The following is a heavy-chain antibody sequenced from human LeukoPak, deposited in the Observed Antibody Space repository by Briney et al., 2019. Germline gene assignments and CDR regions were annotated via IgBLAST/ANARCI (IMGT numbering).Heavy chain of an antibody. CDR1: GSSISSGGYY. CDR2: IYYSGST. J-gene: IGHJ3*02. D-gene: IGHD3-22*01. Sequence: SETLSLTCTVSGSSISSGGYYWSWIRQHPGKGLEWIGYIYYSGSTYYNPSLKSRVTISVDTSKNQFSLKLSSVAAADTAVYYCAGYYDSSGSFDAFDIWGQGTMVTVSS. V-gene: IGHV4-31*03. CDR3: AGYYDSSGSFDAFDI.